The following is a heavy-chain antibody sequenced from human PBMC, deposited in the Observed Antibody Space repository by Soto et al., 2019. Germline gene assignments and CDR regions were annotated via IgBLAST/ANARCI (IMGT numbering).Heavy chain of an antibody. Sequence: LRLSCAASGFTFSDSTIDWVRQAPGKGTAWVGRIRNKANRYTTVYAASVKGRFTISRDDSRNSLYLQMNSLQTEDTAVYYCTRAKPLAPGTLDYWGQGALVTVAS. D-gene: IGHD6-13*01. CDR2: IRNKANRYTT. J-gene: IGHJ4*01. CDR1: GFTFSDST. CDR3: TRAKPLAPGTLDY. V-gene: IGHV3-72*01.